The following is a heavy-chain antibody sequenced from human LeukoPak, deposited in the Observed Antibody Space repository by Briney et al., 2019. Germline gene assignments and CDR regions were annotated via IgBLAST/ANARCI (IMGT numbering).Heavy chain of an antibody. Sequence: GGSLRLSCAASGFIFSSYAMSWVRQAPGKGLEWVSAVSGGGGTTWYADSVMGRFTISRDNSKNTLYLQMNSLRAEDTAVYYCAKDLRKVVYDAFDIWGQGTLVTVSS. J-gene: IGHJ3*02. D-gene: IGHD2-8*02. V-gene: IGHV3-23*01. CDR1: GFIFSSYA. CDR3: AKDLRKVVYDAFDI. CDR2: VSGGGGTT.